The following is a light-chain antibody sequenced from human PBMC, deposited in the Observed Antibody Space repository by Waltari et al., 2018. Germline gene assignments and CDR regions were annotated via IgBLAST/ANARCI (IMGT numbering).Light chain of an antibody. Sequence: SELPQDPAVSVALGQTVTITCQGDRLRSDYAAWYQQKPGQAPVLVIYGKNNRPSRIPDRVAGSSSRNTASWTSTGAHAEDEADYYCNPRDSGGNPLLFGGETELTVL. J-gene: IGLJ2*01. CDR1: RLRSDY. CDR3: NPRDSGGNPLL. CDR2: GKN. V-gene: IGLV3-19*01.